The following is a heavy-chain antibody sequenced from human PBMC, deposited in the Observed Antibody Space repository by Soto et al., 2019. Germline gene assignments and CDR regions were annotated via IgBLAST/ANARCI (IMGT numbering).Heavy chain of an antibody. Sequence: SLTCSVGGGFVSGGGHSWTWIRQPPGKDLEWIGYIYHSGSTFYNPSLKSRVTISIDRSKNQFSLKLSSVTAADTAVYYCARAKLSSSIETWGQGTLVTVSS. J-gene: IGHJ5*02. D-gene: IGHD2-2*01. CDR2: IYHSGST. CDR1: GGFVSGGGHS. V-gene: IGHV4-30-2*01. CDR3: ARAKLSSSIET.